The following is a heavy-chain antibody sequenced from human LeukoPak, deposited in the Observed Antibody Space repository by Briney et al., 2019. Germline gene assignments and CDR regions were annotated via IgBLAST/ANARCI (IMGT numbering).Heavy chain of an antibody. D-gene: IGHD6-19*01. V-gene: IGHV4-31*03. CDR1: GGSISSGGYY. Sequence: SETLSLTCTVSGGSISSGGYYWSWIRQHPGKGLEWIGYIYYSGSTYYNPSLKSRVTISVDTSKNQFSLKLSSVTAADTAVYYCVSGNSGWLYFQHWGQGTLVTVSS. J-gene: IGHJ1*01. CDR2: IYYSGST. CDR3: VSGNSGWLYFQH.